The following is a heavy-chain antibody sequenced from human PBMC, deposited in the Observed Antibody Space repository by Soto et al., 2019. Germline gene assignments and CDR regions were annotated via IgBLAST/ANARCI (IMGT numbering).Heavy chain of an antibody. CDR3: AKAFCRGGTCYFDY. D-gene: IGHD3-16*01. V-gene: IGHV3-23*01. Sequence: EVQLLESGGGLVQPGGSLRVSCSASGFTFSGYAMSWVRHAPGKGLEWVSGISASGSDIYTADAVKGRFTISRDNSKSTLFLQMTSLRVDDTAIYYCAKAFCRGGTCYFDYWGQGTLVTVSS. CDR1: GFTFSGYA. J-gene: IGHJ4*02. CDR2: ISASGSDI.